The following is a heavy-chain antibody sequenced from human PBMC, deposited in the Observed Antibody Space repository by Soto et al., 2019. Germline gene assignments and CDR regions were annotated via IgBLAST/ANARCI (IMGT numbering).Heavy chain of an antibody. CDR3: ARGSSSWFYLMDV. Sequence: GGSLRLSCAASGFTLSSYSMSWVRQAPGKGLEGVSSISSGSSYIYDADSVKGRCTISRDNAKSSLYLQMNSLRVEDTAVYYCARGSSSWFYLMDVWGQGTTVTVSS. V-gene: IGHV3-21*01. J-gene: IGHJ6*02. D-gene: IGHD6-13*01. CDR1: GFTLSSYS. CDR2: ISSGSSYI.